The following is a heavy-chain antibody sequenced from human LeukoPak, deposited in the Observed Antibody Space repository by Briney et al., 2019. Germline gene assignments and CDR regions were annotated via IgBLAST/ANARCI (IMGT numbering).Heavy chain of an antibody. CDR1: GFTFSSYW. V-gene: IGHV3-74*01. J-gene: IGHJ1*01. D-gene: IGHD6-13*01. Sequence: GGSLRLSCAASGFTFSSYWMHWVRHAPGKGLVWVSRINGDGSFTDYADSAKGRFTISRDNAKNTLYLQMNSLRADDTAVYYCTRGRADYFQYWGQGTLVTVSS. CDR2: INGDGSFT. CDR3: TRGRADYFQY.